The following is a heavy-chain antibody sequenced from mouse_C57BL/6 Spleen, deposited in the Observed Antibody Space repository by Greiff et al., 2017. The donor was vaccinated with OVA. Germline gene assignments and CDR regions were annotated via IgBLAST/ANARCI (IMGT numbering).Heavy chain of an antibody. CDR2: IRSKSNNYAT. Sequence: EVQLQESGGGLVQPKGSLKLSCAASGFSFNTYAMNWVRQAPGKGLEWVARIRSKSNNYATYYADSVKDRFTISRDDSESMLYLQMNHLNTEDTSMSYFVRYYDYYESWFAYWGQGTLVTVSA. CDR3: VRYYDYYESWFAY. CDR1: GFSFNTYA. D-gene: IGHD2-4*01. V-gene: IGHV10-1*01. J-gene: IGHJ3*01.